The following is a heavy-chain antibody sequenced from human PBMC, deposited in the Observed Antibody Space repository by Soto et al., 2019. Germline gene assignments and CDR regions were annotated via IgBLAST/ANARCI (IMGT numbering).Heavy chain of an antibody. D-gene: IGHD1-1*01. J-gene: IGHJ5*02. V-gene: IGHV3-23*01. CDR1: GFTFSSYA. CDR2: ISGRGGST. CDR3: ARGDDSNDGCWFDP. Sequence: PVGSLRLSCAASGFTFSSYAMSWVRQAPGKGLKWVSGISGRGGSTYYADSVKGRFTISRDNSKNTMYLQMNSLSAEDTAVYYCARGDDSNDGCWFDPWGQGTLVTVSS.